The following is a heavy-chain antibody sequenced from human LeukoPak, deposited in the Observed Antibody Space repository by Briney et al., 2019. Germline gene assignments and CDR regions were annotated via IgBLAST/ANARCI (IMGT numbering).Heavy chain of an antibody. CDR2: IYHSGST. V-gene: IGHV4-30-2*01. CDR3: ARAYGDYHPSDDAFDI. D-gene: IGHD4-17*01. Sequence: SETLPLTCAVSGGSISSGGYSWSWIRQPPGKGLEWIGYIYHSGSTYYNPSLKSRVTISVDRSKNQFSLKLSSVTAADTAVYYCARAYGDYHPSDDAFDIWGQGTMVTVSS. J-gene: IGHJ3*02. CDR1: GGSISSGGYS.